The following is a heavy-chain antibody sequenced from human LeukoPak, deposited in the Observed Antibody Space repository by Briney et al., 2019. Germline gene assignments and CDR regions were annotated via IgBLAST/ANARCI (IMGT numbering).Heavy chain of an antibody. V-gene: IGHV3-11*04. J-gene: IGHJ4*02. D-gene: IGHD4-17*01. CDR1: GFTFSDYN. CDR2: ISRSGSTK. Sequence: GGSLRLSCAASGFTFSDYNMRWIRQAPGKGLEWVSSISRSGSTKYYADSVKGRFTISRDNAKNSLYLQMNSLRAEDTAVYYCARDTGDYGWGQGTLVTVSS. CDR3: ARDTGDYG.